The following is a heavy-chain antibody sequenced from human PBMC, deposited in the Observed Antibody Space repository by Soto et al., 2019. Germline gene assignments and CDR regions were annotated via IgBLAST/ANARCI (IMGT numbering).Heavy chain of an antibody. CDR3: VRTAREGAVAPHWFDR. D-gene: IGHD2-21*02. CDR1: GASIRSTDYY. J-gene: IGHJ5*02. Sequence: PSETLSLTCTVSGASIRSTDYYWSWIRQAPGKGLEWIGYVYYTGSTYYNPSLMSRLTISVDTSKNQFSLKLTSVTDAETAVYYCVRTAREGAVAPHWFDRWGQGTQVTVSS. CDR2: VYYTGST. V-gene: IGHV4-30-4*01.